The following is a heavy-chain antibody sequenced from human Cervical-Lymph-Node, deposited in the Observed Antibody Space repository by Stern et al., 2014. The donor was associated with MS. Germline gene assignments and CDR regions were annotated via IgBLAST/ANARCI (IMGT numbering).Heavy chain of an antibody. CDR2: ISAYNGNT. Sequence: QVQLVESGAEVKKPGASVKVSCKASGYTFTSYGISWVRQAPGQGLEWMGWISAYNGNTNYAQKLQGRVIMTTDTSTSTAYMELKSLISDDTAVYYCARDVRYRTAYPLDYWGQGTLVTVSS. CDR3: ARDVRYRTAYPLDY. CDR1: GYTFTSYG. J-gene: IGHJ4*02. D-gene: IGHD3-16*02. V-gene: IGHV1-18*01.